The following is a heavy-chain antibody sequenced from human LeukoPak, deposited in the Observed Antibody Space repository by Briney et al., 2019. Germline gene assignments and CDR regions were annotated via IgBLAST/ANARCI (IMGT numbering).Heavy chain of an antibody. Sequence: MASETLSLTCAAYGGSFSGYYWSWIRQPPGKGLEWIGEINHSGSTNYNPSLKSRIPISVDTSKNQFSLKLRSVTTADTAVYYCARGNTMDYWGQGTLVTVSS. CDR2: INHSGST. CDR1: GGSFSGYY. V-gene: IGHV4-34*01. CDR3: ARGNTMDY. D-gene: IGHD2-2*01. J-gene: IGHJ4*02.